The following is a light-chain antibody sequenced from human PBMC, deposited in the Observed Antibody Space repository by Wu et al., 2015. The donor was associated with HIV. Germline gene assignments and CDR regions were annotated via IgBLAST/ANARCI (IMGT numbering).Light chain of an antibody. Sequence: DILLTQSPGTLSLSPGERATLSCRASQSVTSNYLAWYQQKPGQAPRLLIYATSNRATGIPDRISGSGSGTLFTLTISRLEPEDVATYYCQKYNSAPLTFGGGTKVEIK. CDR3: QKYNSAPLT. CDR2: ATS. CDR1: QSVTSNY. V-gene: IGKV3-20*01. J-gene: IGKJ4*01.